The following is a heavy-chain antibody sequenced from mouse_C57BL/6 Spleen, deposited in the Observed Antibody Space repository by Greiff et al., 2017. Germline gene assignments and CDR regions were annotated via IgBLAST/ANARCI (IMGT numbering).Heavy chain of an antibody. V-gene: IGHV5-9-1*02. CDR1: GFTFSSYA. CDR3: TRDLAPYYYGSSYGYWYFDV. J-gene: IGHJ1*03. CDR2: ISSGGDYI. D-gene: IGHD1-1*01. Sequence: EVMLVESGEGLVKPGGSLTLSCAASGFTFSSYAMSWVRQTPEKRLEWVAYISSGGDYIYYADTVKGRFTISRDNSRNTLYLQMSSLKSEDTAMYYCTRDLAPYYYGSSYGYWYFDVWGTGTTVTVSS.